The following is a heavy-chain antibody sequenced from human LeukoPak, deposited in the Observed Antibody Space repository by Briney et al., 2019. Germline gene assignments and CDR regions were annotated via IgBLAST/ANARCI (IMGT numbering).Heavy chain of an antibody. CDR3: ARHHGDYDFPTRVRSAFDY. CDR2: IYYSGST. Sequence: PSETLYLTCTVSGGSISSSSYYWGWIRQPPGKGLEWIGSIYYSGSTYYNPSLKSRVTISVDTSKNQFSLKLSSVTAADTAVYYCARHHGDYDFPTRVRSAFDYWGQGTLVTVSS. D-gene: IGHD4-17*01. CDR1: GGSISSSSYY. J-gene: IGHJ4*02. V-gene: IGHV4-39*01.